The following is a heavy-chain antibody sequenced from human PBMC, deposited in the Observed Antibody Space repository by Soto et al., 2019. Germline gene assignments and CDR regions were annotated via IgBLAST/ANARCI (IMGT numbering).Heavy chain of an antibody. D-gene: IGHD1-7*01. CDR2: IGRTGSDT. J-gene: IGHJ3*02. V-gene: IGHV3-23*01. Sequence: PGGSLRLSCAASGFTFSNFAMSWVRQAPGKGLEWVSGIGRTGSDTHYADSVKGRFIISRDNSKSTMFLQLNSLRVEDTALYYCAKDRMNFNSGWDPFDIWGQGTLVTVSS. CDR1: GFTFSNFA. CDR3: AKDRMNFNSGWDPFDI.